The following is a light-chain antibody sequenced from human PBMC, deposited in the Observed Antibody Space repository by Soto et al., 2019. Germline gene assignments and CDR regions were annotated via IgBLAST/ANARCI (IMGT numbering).Light chain of an antibody. V-gene: IGKV1-39*01. CDR2: TAS. J-gene: IGKJ1*01. CDR1: QNIKKY. Sequence: DIQMTQSPSSLSAPVGDRVTITCRASQNIKKYLNWYQQKPGKAPKLLIYTASTLARGVPARFSGSGSGTDFILTINSLQPEDVATYYCLQVNSFPRTFGPGTKVDI. CDR3: LQVNSFPRT.